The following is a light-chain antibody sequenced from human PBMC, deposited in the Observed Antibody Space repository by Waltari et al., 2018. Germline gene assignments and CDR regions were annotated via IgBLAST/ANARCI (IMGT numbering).Light chain of an antibody. CDR1: GSDVGDFNS. CDR3: CSHAGIWV. V-gene: IGLV2-11*01. Sequence: QSALTQPRSVSGSPGQSVTISCAGTGSDVGDFNSVSWYQQHPGKAPKLVIFDVSKRPSGVPDRFSGSKSGTSASLTVSGLQAEDEADYYCCSHAGIWVFGGGTKLTVL. CDR2: DVS. J-gene: IGLJ3*02.